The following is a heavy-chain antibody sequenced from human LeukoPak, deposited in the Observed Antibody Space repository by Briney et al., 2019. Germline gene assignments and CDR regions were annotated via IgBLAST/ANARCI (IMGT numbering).Heavy chain of an antibody. Sequence: KPSETLSLTCAVYGGSFSGYYWSWIRQPPGKGLEWIGEINHSGSTNYNPSLKSRVTISVVTSKNQFSLKLSSVTAADTAVYYCARGHEYFDPDYWGQGTLVTVSS. CDR2: INHSGST. V-gene: IGHV4-34*01. J-gene: IGHJ4*02. CDR1: GGSFSGYY. D-gene: IGHD3-9*01. CDR3: ARGHEYFDPDY.